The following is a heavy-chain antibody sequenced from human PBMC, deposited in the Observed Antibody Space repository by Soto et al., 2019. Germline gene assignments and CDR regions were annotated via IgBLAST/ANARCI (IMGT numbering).Heavy chain of an antibody. CDR1: GDSVSSNSAA. V-gene: IGHV6-1*01. CDR2: TYYRSKWYN. Sequence: SQTLSLTCAISGDSVSSNSAAWNWIRQSPSRGLEWLGRTYYRSKWYNDYAVSVKSRITINPDTSKNQFSLQLNSVTPEDTAVYYCARELVWHYGSGSHIDYWGQGTQVTVSS. J-gene: IGHJ4*02. CDR3: ARELVWHYGSGSHIDY. D-gene: IGHD3-10*01.